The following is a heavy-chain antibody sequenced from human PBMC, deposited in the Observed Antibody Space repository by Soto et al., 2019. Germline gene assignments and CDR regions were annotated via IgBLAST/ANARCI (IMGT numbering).Heavy chain of an antibody. J-gene: IGHJ4*02. D-gene: IGHD1-26*01. V-gene: IGHV1-69*12. CDR3: ARGGVVGASLDY. CDR2: IIPAFGTA. CDR1: RGSFTSYA. Sequence: QVQLVQSGAEVKKPGSSVKVSCKSSRGSFTSYAISWVRQAPGQGLEWMGAIIPAFGTAYSSQRFQGRVTLTADVPKTTAYMELRGLRSDDTAVYFGARGGVVGASLDYWGQGALVIVSS.